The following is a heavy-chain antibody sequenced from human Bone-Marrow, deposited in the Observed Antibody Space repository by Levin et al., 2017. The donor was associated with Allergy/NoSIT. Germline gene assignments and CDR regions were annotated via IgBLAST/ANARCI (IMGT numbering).Heavy chain of an antibody. J-gene: IGHJ4*02. D-gene: IGHD1-1*01. Sequence: TLSLTCTFSGFSLSSYGVGVAWVRQPPGKALEWLAVIYWDDDKRYSPSLRSRLTITKDTSKDQVVLTMTGMDTVDTATYYCAQRGSWAGNNWDTGYLDYWGQGTLVTVSS. CDR1: GFSLSSYGVG. CDR2: IYWDDDK. CDR3: AQRGSWAGNNWDTGYLDY. V-gene: IGHV2-5*02.